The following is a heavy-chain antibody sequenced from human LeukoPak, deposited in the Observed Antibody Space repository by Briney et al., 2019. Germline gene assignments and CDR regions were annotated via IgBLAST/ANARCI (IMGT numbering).Heavy chain of an antibody. J-gene: IGHJ4*02. V-gene: IGHV1-2*02. CDR3: ARVAIAAADTFDY. D-gene: IGHD6-13*01. CDR2: INPNSGGT. CDR1: GYTFTGYY. Sequence: ASVKVSCKASGYTFTGYYMHWVRQAPGQGLEWMGWINPNSGGTNYAQKFRGRVTMTRDTSISTAYMELSRLRSDDTAVYYCARVAIAAADTFDYWGQGTLVTVSS.